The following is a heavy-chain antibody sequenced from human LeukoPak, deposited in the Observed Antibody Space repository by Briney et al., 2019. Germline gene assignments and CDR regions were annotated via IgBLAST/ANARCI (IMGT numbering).Heavy chain of an antibody. V-gene: IGHV1-69*01. CDR3: AREIRRRGLPDYYYGMDV. CDR1: GGTFSTSA. CDR2: GIPILHTT. J-gene: IGHJ6*02. D-gene: IGHD1-14*01. Sequence: ASVKVSCKASGGTFSTSAFTWVRQAPGQGLEWMGGGIPILHTTNYAQHFQGRVSITADESTSTAYMELSSLRSEDTAVYYCAREIRRRGLPDYYYGMDVWGQGTTVTVSS.